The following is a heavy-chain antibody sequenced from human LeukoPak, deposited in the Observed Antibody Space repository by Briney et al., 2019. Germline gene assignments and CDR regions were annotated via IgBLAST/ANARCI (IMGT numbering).Heavy chain of an antibody. J-gene: IGHJ3*02. V-gene: IGHV3-11*01. CDR2: ISSSGSTI. D-gene: IGHD3-10*01. Sequence: PGGSLRLSCAASGFTFSDYYMSWIRQAPGKGLEWVSYISSSGSTIYYADSVKGRFTISRDNAKNSLYLQMNSLRAEDTAVYYCARDPALRRFGELLYVPDAFDIWGQGTMVTVSS. CDR3: ARDPALRRFGELLYVPDAFDI. CDR1: GFTFSDYY.